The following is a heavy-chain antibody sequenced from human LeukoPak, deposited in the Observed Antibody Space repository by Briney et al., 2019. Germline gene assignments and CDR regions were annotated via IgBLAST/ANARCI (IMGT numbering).Heavy chain of an antibody. CDR3: ARETLPIIWFGEFSDY. V-gene: IGHV3-66*01. D-gene: IGHD3-10*01. J-gene: IGHJ4*02. CDR2: IYSGGST. CDR1: GFTVSSNY. Sequence: PGGSLRLSCAASGFTVSSNYMSWVRQAPGKGLEWVSVIYSGGSTYYADSVKGRFTISRDNSKNTLYLQMISLRAEDTAVYYCARETLPIIWFGEFSDYWGQGTLVTVSS.